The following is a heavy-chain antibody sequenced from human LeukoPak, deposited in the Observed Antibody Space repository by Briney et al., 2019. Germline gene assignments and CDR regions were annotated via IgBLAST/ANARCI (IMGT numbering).Heavy chain of an antibody. CDR2: ISGSGGST. V-gene: IGHV3-23*01. CDR1: GFTFSSYA. J-gene: IGHJ4*02. Sequence: GGSLRLSCAASGFTFSSYAMSWVRQAPGKGLEWVSAISGSGGSTYYADSVKGRFTISRDNSKNTLYLQMNGLRAEDTAVYYCAKPATSWLHPIKYYFDYWGQGTLVTVSS. D-gene: IGHD3-22*01. CDR3: AKPATSWLHPIKYYFDY.